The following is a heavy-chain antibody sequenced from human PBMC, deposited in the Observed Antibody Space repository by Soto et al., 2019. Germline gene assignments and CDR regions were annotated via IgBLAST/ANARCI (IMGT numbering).Heavy chain of an antibody. V-gene: IGHV4-39*01. CDR3: ARRGDVYGDYDGYFDY. CDR2: IYYSGST. J-gene: IGHJ4*02. Sequence: PSETLSLTCTVSGGSVSSSSYYWGWVRQPPGKGLEWIGSIYYSGSTYYNPSLESRVTISVDKSKNQFSLKLSSVTAADTAVYYCARRGDVYGDYDGYFDYWGQGTLVTVSS. D-gene: IGHD4-17*01. CDR1: GGSVSSSSYY.